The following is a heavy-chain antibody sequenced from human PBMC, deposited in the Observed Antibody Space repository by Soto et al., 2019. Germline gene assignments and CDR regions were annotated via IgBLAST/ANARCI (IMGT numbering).Heavy chain of an antibody. J-gene: IGHJ5*02. CDR2: IYYSGST. D-gene: IGHD3-3*01. Sequence: PSETLSLTCTVSGGSISSYYWSWIRQPPGKGLEWIGYIYYSGSTNYNPSLKSRVTISVDTSKNQFSLKLSSVTAADTAVYYCARRSDVLRFLEFDPWGQGTLVTVSS. CDR3: ARRSDVLRFLEFDP. V-gene: IGHV4-59*08. CDR1: GGSISSYY.